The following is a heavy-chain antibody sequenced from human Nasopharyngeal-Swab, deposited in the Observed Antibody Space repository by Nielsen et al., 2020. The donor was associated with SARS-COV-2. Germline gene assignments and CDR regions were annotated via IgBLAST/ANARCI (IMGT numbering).Heavy chain of an antibody. Sequence: VRQAPGKGLEWVSYISSSSSTIYYADSVKDRFTISRDNAKNSLYLQMNSLRAEDTAVYYCASTRINHDYPGGGYYGMDVWGQGTTVTVSS. CDR2: ISSSSSTI. V-gene: IGHV3-48*04. J-gene: IGHJ6*02. CDR3: ASTRINHDYPGGGYYGMDV. D-gene: IGHD4-11*01.